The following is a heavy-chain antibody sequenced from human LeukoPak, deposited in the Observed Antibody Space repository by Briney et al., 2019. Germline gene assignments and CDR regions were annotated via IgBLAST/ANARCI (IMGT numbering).Heavy chain of an antibody. V-gene: IGHV4-59*01. D-gene: IGHD6-13*01. CDR3: ATGATGDSWTLYFDL. CDR1: GFTFSSYS. CDR2: KTSSGST. J-gene: IGHJ2*01. Sequence: GSLRLSCAASGFTFSSYSMNWIRQPPGKGLEWIGYKTSSGSTDYNPSLKSRVTISVDTSKNQFSLKLTSVTAADTAVYYCATGATGDSWTLYFDLWGRGTLVTVSS.